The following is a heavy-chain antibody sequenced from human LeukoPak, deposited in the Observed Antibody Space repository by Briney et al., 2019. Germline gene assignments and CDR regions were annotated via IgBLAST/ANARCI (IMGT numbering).Heavy chain of an antibody. CDR2: ISSGSRTI. Sequence: PGGSLRLSCVASGFTFSAYSMNWVRQAPGRGLEWLSYISSGSRTIYYADSVKGRFTIFRDNAQNSLFFQMNSLRVDDTAVYYCARESITGDRDFDYWGRGTLVTVSS. CDR3: ARESITGDRDFDY. D-gene: IGHD7-27*01. J-gene: IGHJ4*02. V-gene: IGHV3-48*01. CDR1: GFTFSAYS.